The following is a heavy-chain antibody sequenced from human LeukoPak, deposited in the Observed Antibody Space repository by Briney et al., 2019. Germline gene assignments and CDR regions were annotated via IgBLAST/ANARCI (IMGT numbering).Heavy chain of an antibody. D-gene: IGHD5-24*01. CDR1: GFTVSSNY. CDR2: IYSGGST. V-gene: IGHV3-53*01. J-gene: IGHJ4*02. Sequence: GGSLRLSCAASGFTVSSNYMSWVRQAPGEGLEWVSVIYSGGSTYYADSVKGRFTISRDNSKNTLYLQMNGLRAEDTAVYYCARLLGDGYILYYFDYWGQGTLVTVSS. CDR3: ARLLGDGYILYYFDY.